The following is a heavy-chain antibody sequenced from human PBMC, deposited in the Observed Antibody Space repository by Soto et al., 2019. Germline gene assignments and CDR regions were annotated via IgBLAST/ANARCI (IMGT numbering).Heavy chain of an antibody. Sequence: QVQLQQWGAGLLKPSETLSLTCAVYGGSFSGYYWSWIRQPPGKGLEWIGEINHSGSTNYNPSLKSRVTISVDTSKNQFSLKLSSVTAADTAVYYCARTVDIVATMHGYWGQGTLVTVSS. CDR2: INHSGST. D-gene: IGHD5-12*01. CDR3: ARTVDIVATMHGY. J-gene: IGHJ4*02. V-gene: IGHV4-34*01. CDR1: GGSFSGYY.